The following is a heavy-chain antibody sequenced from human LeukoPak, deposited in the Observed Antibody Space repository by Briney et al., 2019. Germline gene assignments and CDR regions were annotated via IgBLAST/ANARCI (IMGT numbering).Heavy chain of an antibody. Sequence: SETLSLTCAVYGGSFSGYYWSWIRQPPGKGLEWIGEINHSGSTNYNPSLKSRVTIPVDTSKNQFSLKLSSVAAADPAVYYCARDAAPRPNGWFDPWGQGTLVTVSS. V-gene: IGHV4-34*01. CDR1: GGSFSGYY. J-gene: IGHJ5*02. CDR2: INHSGST. D-gene: IGHD6-13*01. CDR3: ARDAAPRPNGWFDP.